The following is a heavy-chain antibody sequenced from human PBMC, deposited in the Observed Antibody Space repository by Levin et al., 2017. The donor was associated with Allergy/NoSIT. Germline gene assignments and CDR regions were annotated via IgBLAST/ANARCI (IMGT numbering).Heavy chain of an antibody. J-gene: IGHJ6*03. V-gene: IGHV3-53*01. CDR1: GFTVSSNH. CDR3: ARGHGVCISGTCSDMDV. D-gene: IGHD6-19*01. Sequence: GGSLRLSCAASGFTVSSNHMSWIRQAPGKGMEWISVFYSDGNSDYADSVKGRFSISRDNSKNTVDLQMTSLRAGDTAVYYCARGHGVCISGTCSDMDVWGEGTTVTVSS. CDR2: FYSDGNS.